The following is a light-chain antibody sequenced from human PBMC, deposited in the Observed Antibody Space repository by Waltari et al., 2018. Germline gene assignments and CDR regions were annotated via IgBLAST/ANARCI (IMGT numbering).Light chain of an antibody. CDR2: DSS. Sequence: EIVLTQSPATLSLSPGERATLSCRASQSVGNFLAWYQLKPGQPPRLLIYDSSSRATCIPPRCSGSGSGTDFTLTISSLEPEDFAVYYCQHRSKWPPLTFGGGTKVEIK. J-gene: IGKJ4*01. CDR3: QHRSKWPPLT. CDR1: QSVGNF. V-gene: IGKV3-11*01.